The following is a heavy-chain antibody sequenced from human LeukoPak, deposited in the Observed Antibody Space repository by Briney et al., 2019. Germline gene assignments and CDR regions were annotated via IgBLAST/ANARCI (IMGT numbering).Heavy chain of an antibody. D-gene: IGHD2-21*01. V-gene: IGHV5-10-1*01. CDR3: ARHFGGYTHFDY. J-gene: IGHJ4*02. CDR1: GYSFTNYW. Sequence: GESLRISCKGSGYSFTNYWITWVRQMPGKGLECVGKIDPSDSYTNYSPSFQGHVTISADKSINTAYLQWSSLEASDTAIYFCARHFGGYTHFDYWGQGTLVTVSS. CDR2: IDPSDSYT.